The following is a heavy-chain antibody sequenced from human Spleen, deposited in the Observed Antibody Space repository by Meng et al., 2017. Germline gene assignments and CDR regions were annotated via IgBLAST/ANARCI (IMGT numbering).Heavy chain of an antibody. V-gene: IGHV3-33*06. J-gene: IGHJ4*02. D-gene: IGHD6-13*01. CDR2: IWFDGSNK. Sequence: GESLKISCAASGFTISNTWMTWVRQAPGKGLEWLAVIWFDGSNKYYADSVKGRFTISRDNSKNTVYLQMNSLRAEDTAVYYCTKEGSGSWYNYWGQGTLVTVSS. CDR3: TKEGSGSWYNY. CDR1: GFTISNTW.